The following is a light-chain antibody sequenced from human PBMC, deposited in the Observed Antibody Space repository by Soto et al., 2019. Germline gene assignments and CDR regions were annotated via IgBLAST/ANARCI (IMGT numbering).Light chain of an antibody. CDR2: EVD. V-gene: IGLV2-14*01. CDR3: SSYTPTNTYV. J-gene: IGLJ1*01. Sequence: QSALTQPASVSGSPGQSITISCTGTSSDVGGYNYVSWYQQYPGKAPKLMIYEVDNRPSGVSNRFSGSKSGNTASLTISGLQAEDEADYYCSSYTPTNTYVFGPGTKLTAL. CDR1: SSDVGGYNY.